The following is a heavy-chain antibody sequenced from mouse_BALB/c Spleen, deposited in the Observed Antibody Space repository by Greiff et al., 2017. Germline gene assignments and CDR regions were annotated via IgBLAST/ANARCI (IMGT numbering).Heavy chain of an antibody. CDR3: ARPGDGYYPAWFAY. D-gene: IGHD2-3*01. V-gene: IGHV5-6-2*01. CDR2: INSNGGST. Sequence: EVMLVESGGGLVKLGGSLKLSCAASGFTFSSYYMSWVRQTPEKRLELVAAINSNGGSTYYPDTVKGRFTISRDNAKNTLYLQMSSLKSEDTALYYCARPGDGYYPAWFAYWGQGTLVTVSA. CDR1: GFTFSSYY. J-gene: IGHJ3*01.